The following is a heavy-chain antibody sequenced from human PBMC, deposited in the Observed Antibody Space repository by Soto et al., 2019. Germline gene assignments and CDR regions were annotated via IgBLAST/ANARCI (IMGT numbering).Heavy chain of an antibody. J-gene: IGHJ5*02. V-gene: IGHV3-23*01. CDR2: ISNSGSYT. Sequence: PGGSLRLSCAASGFTFSAYAMNWVRQPPGKGLEWVSSISNSGSYTYYADSVKGRFTISRDNSKNTLYLQMNTLRAEDTALYYCALTSPALDPWGQGTLVTVSS. CDR3: ALTSPALDP. CDR1: GFTFSAYA.